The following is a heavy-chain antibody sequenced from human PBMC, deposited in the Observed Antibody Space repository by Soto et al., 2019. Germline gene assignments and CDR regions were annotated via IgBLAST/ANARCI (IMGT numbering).Heavy chain of an antibody. J-gene: IGHJ5*02. CDR3: ARMYSSGSGWFHP. CDR2: FYSSGSI. Sequence: SETLSLTCFVSGYSVTAGGYYWSWIRHHPGKGLEWIGSFYSSGSIIYNPSLRSRVSISGDTSSNQFSMSLTSVTAADTARYYCARMYSSGSGWFHPWGQGTLVTVSS. V-gene: IGHV4-31*03. D-gene: IGHD6-19*01. CDR1: GYSVTAGGYY.